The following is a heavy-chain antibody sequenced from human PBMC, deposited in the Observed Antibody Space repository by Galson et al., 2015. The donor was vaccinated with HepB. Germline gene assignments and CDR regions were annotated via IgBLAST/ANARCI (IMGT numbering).Heavy chain of an antibody. J-gene: IGHJ4*02. CDR1: GFTFSSYS. D-gene: IGHD5-12*01. V-gene: IGHV3-48*04. CDR3: ARAQWLRDFDY. CDR2: ISSSSSTI. Sequence: SLRLSCAASGFTFSSYSMNWVRQAPGKGLEWVSYISSSSSTIYYADSVKGRFTLSRDHAKNSLYLQMNSLRAEDTAVYHCARAQWLRDFDYWGQGTLVTVSS.